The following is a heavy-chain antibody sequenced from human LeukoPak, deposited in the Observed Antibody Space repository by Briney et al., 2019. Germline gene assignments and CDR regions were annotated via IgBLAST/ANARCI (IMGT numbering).Heavy chain of an antibody. D-gene: IGHD1-14*01. J-gene: IGHJ5*02. CDR2: IYGDGTT. CDR3: ARNRAGAQNLVALGP. Sequence: PGGSLRLSCAASGFTVSNDYMAWVRQAPGRGLEWVSLIYGDGTTFYTDSVKGRFTISRDNFKNTIYLQMNSLSPEDPALYYCARNRAGAQNLVALGPWGQGTLVTVSS. CDR1: GFTVSNDY. V-gene: IGHV3-66*02.